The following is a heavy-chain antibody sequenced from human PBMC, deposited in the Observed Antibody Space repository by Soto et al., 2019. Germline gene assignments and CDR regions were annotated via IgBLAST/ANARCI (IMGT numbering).Heavy chain of an antibody. J-gene: IGHJ4*02. CDR3: ARGATIFGVVTVFDY. Sequence: ASETLSLTCTVSGGSISSGGYYWSWIRQHPGKGLEWIGYIYYSGSTYYNPSLKSRVTISVDTSKNQFSLKLSSVTAADTAVYYCARGATIFGVVTVFDYWGQGTLVTVSS. D-gene: IGHD3-3*01. CDR2: IYYSGST. V-gene: IGHV4-31*03. CDR1: GGSISSGGYY.